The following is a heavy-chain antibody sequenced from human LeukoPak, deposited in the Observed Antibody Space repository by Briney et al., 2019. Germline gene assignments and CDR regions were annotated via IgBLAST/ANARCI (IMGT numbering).Heavy chain of an antibody. CDR3: AREVVIVVEPAANTIDY. Sequence: GGSLRLSCAASGFTFRDYTMNWVRQAPGKGLEWVSAISKSGTYIKYADSVKGRFTVSRDNAKNSLFLQMNSLRVEDTAVYYCAREVVIVVEPAANTIDYRGQGTRVTVSS. D-gene: IGHD2-2*01. CDR1: GFTFRDYT. V-gene: IGHV3-21*01. CDR2: ISKSGTYI. J-gene: IGHJ4*02.